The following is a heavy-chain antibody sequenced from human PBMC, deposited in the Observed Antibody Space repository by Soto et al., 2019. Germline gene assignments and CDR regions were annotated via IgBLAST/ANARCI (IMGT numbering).Heavy chain of an antibody. CDR2: IYYSGST. CDR3: ARRYRPAFDI. Sequence: SETLSLTCSVSGGSIISYYWSWIRQPPGKGLEWIGYIYYSGSTNYNPSLKSRVTISVDTSKNQFSLKLSSVTAADTAVYYCARRYRPAFDILVQGTMVTVSS. J-gene: IGHJ3*02. D-gene: IGHD1-26*01. CDR1: GGSIISYY. V-gene: IGHV4-59*08.